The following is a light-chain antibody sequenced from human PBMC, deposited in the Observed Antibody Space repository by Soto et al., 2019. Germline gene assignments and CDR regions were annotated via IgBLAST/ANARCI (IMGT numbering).Light chain of an antibody. CDR2: GAA. CDR1: QSVRSY. V-gene: IGKV3-15*01. CDR3: HQYDHWPQT. J-gene: IGKJ1*01. Sequence: EVVMTQSPATLSVSPGGRASLSCGASQSVRSYLAWYQQKPGQAPRLLIRGAATRAPGIPARFSGSGSGTDFTLTISSLQSEDFAVYYCHQYDHWPQTFGQGTKVDIK.